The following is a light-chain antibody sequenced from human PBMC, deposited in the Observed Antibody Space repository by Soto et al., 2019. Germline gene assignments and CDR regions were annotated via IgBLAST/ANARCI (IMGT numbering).Light chain of an antibody. Sequence: QSVLTQPASVSGSPGQSITISCPGTSSDVGGYNYVSWYQQHPGKAPKLMIYDVSNRPSGVSNRFSGSKSGNTASLTISGLQAEDEADYYCSSYTSSSTPYVFGTGTKLTVL. CDR3: SSYTSSSTPYV. V-gene: IGLV2-14*01. CDR2: DVS. J-gene: IGLJ1*01. CDR1: SSDVGGYNY.